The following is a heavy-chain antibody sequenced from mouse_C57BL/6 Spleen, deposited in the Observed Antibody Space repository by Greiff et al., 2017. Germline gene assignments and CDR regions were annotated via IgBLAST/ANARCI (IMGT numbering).Heavy chain of an antibody. D-gene: IGHD1-1*01. CDR3: ARADYYYGSSPAWFAY. V-gene: IGHV1-82*01. J-gene: IGHJ3*01. CDR2: IYPGDGDT. CDR1: GYAFSSSW. Sequence: VQLQQSGPELVKPGASVKISCKASGYAFSSSWMNWVKQRPGKGLEWIGRIYPGDGDTNYNGKFKGKATLTADKSSSTAYMQLSSLTSEDSAVYCCARADYYYGSSPAWFAYWGQGTLVTVSA.